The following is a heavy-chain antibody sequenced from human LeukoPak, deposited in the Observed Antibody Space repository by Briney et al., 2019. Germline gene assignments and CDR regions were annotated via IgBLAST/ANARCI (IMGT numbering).Heavy chain of an antibody. D-gene: IGHD3-22*01. CDR2: IKQDRSEK. J-gene: IGHJ5*02. CDR3: ARDLGQYYDTSDNWFDL. V-gene: IGHV3-7*01. CDR1: GFTFTNYW. Sequence: GGSLRLSCAASGFTFTNYWMSWVRQAPGKGLELVANIKQDRSEKYYVDSVKGRFTIYRDNTKNTVYLQMNSLRAEDTAVYYCARDLGQYYDTSDNWFDLWGQGTLVTVSS.